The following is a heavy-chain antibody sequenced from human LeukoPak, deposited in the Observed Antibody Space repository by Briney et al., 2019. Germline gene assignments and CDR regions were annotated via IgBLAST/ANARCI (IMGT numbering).Heavy chain of an antibody. CDR3: AREGDY. CDR2: IYHSGST. V-gene: IGHV4-38-2*02. Sequence: SETLSPTCAVSGYSVSSGCYWGWIRQPPGKGLEWIGGIYHSGSTYYNPSLKSRVTISVDTSKNQFSLKLSSVTAADTAVYYCAREGDYWGQGTLVTVSS. CDR1: GYSVSSGCY. J-gene: IGHJ4*02.